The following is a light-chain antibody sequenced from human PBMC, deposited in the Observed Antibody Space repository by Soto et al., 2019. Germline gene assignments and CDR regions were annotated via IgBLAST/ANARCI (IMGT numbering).Light chain of an antibody. CDR1: QSVSSY. CDR3: QQRSNWPRFT. J-gene: IGKJ3*01. Sequence: EVVMTQSPATLSLSPGERATLSCRASQSVSSYLAWYQQKPGQAPRLLIYDVSNRATGIPARFSGSGSGTDFTLTISSLEPEDFAVYYCQQRSNWPRFTFGPGTKWIS. V-gene: IGKV3-11*01. CDR2: DVS.